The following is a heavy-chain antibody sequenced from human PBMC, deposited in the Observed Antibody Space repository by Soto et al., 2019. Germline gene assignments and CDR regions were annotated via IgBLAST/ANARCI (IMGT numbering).Heavy chain of an antibody. D-gene: IGHD3-3*01. CDR1: GYTFTSYD. J-gene: IGHJ6*02. CDR3: ARGPTYYDFWSGYYTPFSYYYGMDV. V-gene: IGHV1-8*01. Sequence: ASVKVSCKASGYTFTSYDINWVRQATGQGLEWMGWMKPNSGNTGYAQKFQGRVTMTRNTSISTAYMELSSLRSEDTAVYYCARGPTYYDFWSGYYTPFSYYYGMDVWGQGTTVTVSS. CDR2: MKPNSGNT.